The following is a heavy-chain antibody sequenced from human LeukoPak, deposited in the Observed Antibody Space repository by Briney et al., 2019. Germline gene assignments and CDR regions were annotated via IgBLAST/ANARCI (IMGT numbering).Heavy chain of an antibody. CDR2: IYTSGST. CDR3: ARHGGGWFGELFYWYFDL. V-gene: IGHV4-4*09. D-gene: IGHD3-10*01. J-gene: IGHJ2*01. Sequence: SGTLSLTCTVSGGSISSYYWSWIRQPPGKGLEWIGYIYTSGSTNYNPSLKSRVTISVDTSKNQFSLKLSSVTAADTAVYYCARHGGGWFGELFYWYFDLWGRGTLVTVSS. CDR1: GGSISSYY.